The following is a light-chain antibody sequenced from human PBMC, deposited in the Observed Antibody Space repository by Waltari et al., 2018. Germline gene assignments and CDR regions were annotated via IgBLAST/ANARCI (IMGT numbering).Light chain of an antibody. V-gene: IGLV1-47*01. Sequence: QSVLTQPPSASGTPGQRVTISCSGSSSNIGSNYVYWYQQLPGTAPKLLIYRNNQRSTGVPDRFSGSKSGTSASLAISGLRSEDEADYYCAAWDDSLSGVVFGGGTKLTVL. CDR3: AAWDDSLSGVV. J-gene: IGLJ2*01. CDR1: SSNIGSNY. CDR2: RNN.